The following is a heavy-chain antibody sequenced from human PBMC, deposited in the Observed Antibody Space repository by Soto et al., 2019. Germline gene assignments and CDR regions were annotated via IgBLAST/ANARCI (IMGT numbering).Heavy chain of an antibody. CDR3: ARQDGDYDY. CDR2: IYYSGST. CDR1: GGSISSSSYY. D-gene: IGHD4-17*01. J-gene: IGHJ4*02. Sequence: SETLSLTCTVSGGSISSSSYYWGWIRQPPGKGLEWIGSIYYSGSTYYNPSLKSRVTISVDTSKDQFSLKLSSVTAADTAVYYCARQDGDYDYWGQGTLVTVSS. V-gene: IGHV4-39*01.